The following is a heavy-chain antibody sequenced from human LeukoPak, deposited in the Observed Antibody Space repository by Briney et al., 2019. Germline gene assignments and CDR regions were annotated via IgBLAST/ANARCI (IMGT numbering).Heavy chain of an antibody. CDR2: ISAYNGNT. J-gene: IGHJ5*02. V-gene: IGHV1-18*01. Sequence: ASVKVSCKASGYTFTSYGISWVRQAPGQGLEWIGWISAYNGNTNYAQKLQGRVTMTTDTSTSTAYMELRSLRSDDTAVYYCARDKGQRLRFLEWFPFDPWGQGTLVTVPS. CDR1: GYTFTSYG. CDR3: ARDKGQRLRFLEWFPFDP. D-gene: IGHD3-3*01.